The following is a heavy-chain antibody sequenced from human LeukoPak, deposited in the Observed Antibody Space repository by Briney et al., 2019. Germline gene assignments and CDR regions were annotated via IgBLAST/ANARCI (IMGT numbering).Heavy chain of an antibody. Sequence: GGSLRLSCAASGFTFSSYEMNWVRQAPGKGLEWVSYISSSNSTIYYADSVKGRITISRDNAKNSLYLQMTSLRAEDTAVYYCARDREQWLSFFDYWGQGTLVTVSS. D-gene: IGHD6-19*01. CDR3: ARDREQWLSFFDY. J-gene: IGHJ4*02. CDR1: GFTFSSYE. CDR2: ISSSNSTI. V-gene: IGHV3-48*01.